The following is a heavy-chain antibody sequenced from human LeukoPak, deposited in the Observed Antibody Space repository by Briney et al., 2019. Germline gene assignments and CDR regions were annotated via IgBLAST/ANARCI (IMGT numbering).Heavy chain of an antibody. D-gene: IGHD6-6*01. CDR1: AFTFSGYA. CDR2: VSNDGSNK. Sequence: GGSLRLSCAASAFTFSGYAMHWVRQAPGKGLEWVAVVSNDGSNKYYADSVKGRFTISRDNSKNTLYLQMSSLRAEDTAVYYCARVTNPYSTSSAPYYWGPGTLVTVSS. CDR3: ARVTNPYSTSSAPYY. V-gene: IGHV3-30-3*01. J-gene: IGHJ4*02.